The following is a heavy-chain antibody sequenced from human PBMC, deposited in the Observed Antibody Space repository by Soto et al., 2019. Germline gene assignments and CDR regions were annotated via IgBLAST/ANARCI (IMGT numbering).Heavy chain of an antibody. J-gene: IGHJ4*02. D-gene: IGHD2-2*01. Sequence: QVQLVESGGGVVQPGRSLRLSCAASGFTFSSYAMHWVRLAPGKGLEWVAVISYDGSNKYYADSVKGRFTISRDNSKNTLYLQMNSLRAEDTAVYYCASSLVPAATWGQGTLVTVSS. CDR2: ISYDGSNK. V-gene: IGHV3-30-3*01. CDR3: ASSLVPAAT. CDR1: GFTFSSYA.